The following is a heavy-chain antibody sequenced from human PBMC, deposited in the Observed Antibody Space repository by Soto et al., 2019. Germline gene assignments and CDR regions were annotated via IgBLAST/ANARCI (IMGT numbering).Heavy chain of an antibody. V-gene: IGHV1-69*13. Sequence: SVKVSCKASGGTFSSYAISWVRQAPGKGLEWMGGIIPIFGTANYAQKFQGRVTITADESTSTAYMELSSLRSEDTAVYYCARSIVVVPAATAPLTDPYYYYYYGMDVWGQGTTVTVSS. J-gene: IGHJ6*02. CDR3: ARSIVVVPAATAPLTDPYYYYYYGMDV. D-gene: IGHD2-2*01. CDR1: GGTFSSYA. CDR2: IIPIFGTA.